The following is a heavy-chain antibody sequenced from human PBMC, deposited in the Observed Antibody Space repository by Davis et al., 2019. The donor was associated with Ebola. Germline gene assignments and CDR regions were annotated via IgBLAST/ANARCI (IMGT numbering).Heavy chain of an antibody. CDR3: ARAQWLRREGGFDV. CDR1: GFSVTNYW. J-gene: IGHJ3*01. V-gene: IGHV5-51*01. D-gene: IGHD6-19*01. Sequence: KVSCKGSGFSVTNYWIAWVRQMPGKGLERMGIIYPADSDTRYSPSFQGQVTISADKSITTAYLQWSSLKVSDSDMYYCARAQWLRREGGFDVWGQGTMVTVSS. CDR2: IYPADSDT.